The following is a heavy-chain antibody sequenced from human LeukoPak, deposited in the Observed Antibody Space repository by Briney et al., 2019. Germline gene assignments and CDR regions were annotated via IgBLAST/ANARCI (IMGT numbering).Heavy chain of an antibody. J-gene: IGHJ4*02. D-gene: IGHD1-26*01. CDR2: INHSGST. Sequence: ASETLSLTCAVYGGSFSGYYWSWIRQPPGKGLEWIGEINHSGSTNYNPPLKSRVTISVDTSKNQFSLKLSSVTAADTAVYYCARERELLIYFDYWGQGTLVTVSS. CDR1: GGSFSGYY. V-gene: IGHV4-34*01. CDR3: ARERELLIYFDY.